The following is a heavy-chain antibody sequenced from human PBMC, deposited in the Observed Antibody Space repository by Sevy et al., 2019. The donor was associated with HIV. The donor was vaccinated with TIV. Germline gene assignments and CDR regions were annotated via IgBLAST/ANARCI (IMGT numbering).Heavy chain of an antibody. CDR1: EFTFDDYA. D-gene: IGHD3-10*01. Sequence: GGSLRLSCAASEFTFDDYAMHWVRQAPGKGLEWVSGISWNSGSIGYADSVKGRFTISRDNAKNSLYLQMNSLRAEDTALYYCAKDMSGSGKGMDVWGQGTTVTVSS. CDR3: AKDMSGSGKGMDV. J-gene: IGHJ6*02. V-gene: IGHV3-9*01. CDR2: ISWNSGSI.